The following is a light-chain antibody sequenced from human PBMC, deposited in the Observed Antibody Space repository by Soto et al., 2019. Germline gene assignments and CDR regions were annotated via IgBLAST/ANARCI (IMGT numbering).Light chain of an antibody. CDR2: GAS. CDR1: QSVSTN. Sequence: EIVMTQSPATLSLSPGERATLSCRASQSVSTNLAWFEQKPGQPPRLLIYGASTRAPGIPARFSGSGSGTDFTLTISSLQSEDFALYYCQQYKDSPTFGPGTKVEVK. V-gene: IGKV3D-15*02. CDR3: QQYKDSPT. J-gene: IGKJ1*01.